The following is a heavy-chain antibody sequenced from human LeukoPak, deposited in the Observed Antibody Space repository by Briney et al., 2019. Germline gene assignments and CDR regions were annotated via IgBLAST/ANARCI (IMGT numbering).Heavy chain of an antibody. V-gene: IGHV3-21*01. D-gene: IGHD6-19*01. CDR2: ISSGNSYI. J-gene: IGHJ3*02. CDR1: GFTFSSYE. CDR3: ARDRWLGRAFDI. Sequence: GGSLRLSCVASGFTFSSYEMNWVRQAPGKGLEWVSSISSGNSYIYYADSVKGRFTISRDNAKNSLYLRMNSLRAEDTALYYCARDRWLGRAFDIWGQGTMVTVSS.